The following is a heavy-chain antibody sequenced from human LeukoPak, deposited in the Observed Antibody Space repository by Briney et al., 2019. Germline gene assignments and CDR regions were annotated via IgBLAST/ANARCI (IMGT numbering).Heavy chain of an antibody. CDR1: GGSFSGYY. CDR3: ARGPGYYDSSGYYYYFDY. Sequence: SETLSLTCAVYGGSFSGYYWSWIRQPPGEGLEWIGEINHRGTTNYNPSLKSRVTISVDTSKNQFSLKLSSVTAADTAVYYCARGPGYYDSSGYYYYFDYWGQGTLVTVSS. CDR2: INHRGTT. D-gene: IGHD3-22*01. J-gene: IGHJ4*02. V-gene: IGHV4-34*01.